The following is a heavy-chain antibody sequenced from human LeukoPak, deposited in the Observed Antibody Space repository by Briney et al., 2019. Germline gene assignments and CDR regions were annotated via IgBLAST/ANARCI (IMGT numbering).Heavy chain of an antibody. CDR2: VSPDSGDT. V-gene: IGHV1-8*01. CDR1: GYTFTNND. CDR3: TRGRAAGD. J-gene: IGHJ4*02. Sequence: GASVKVSCKASGYTFTNNDINWVRQATGQGIEWMGWVSPDSGDTGYAPNFRGRVTMTTDTSINTAYMELTSLTSKDTAIYYCTRGRAAGDWGQGTLVTVSS. D-gene: IGHD6-19*01.